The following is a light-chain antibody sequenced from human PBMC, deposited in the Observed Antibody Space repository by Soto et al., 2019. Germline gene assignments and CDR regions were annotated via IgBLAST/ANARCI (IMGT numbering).Light chain of an antibody. CDR2: GAS. Sequence: EIVLTQSPATLSLSLGERATLSCRASQSIGSYLAWYQHKLGQPPRLLIYGASSRATGIPDRFSGSGSGTDFTLTISRLEPEDFAVYYCQQYGSSLWTFGQGTMVDIK. CDR1: QSIGSY. CDR3: QQYGSSLWT. J-gene: IGKJ1*01. V-gene: IGKV3-20*01.